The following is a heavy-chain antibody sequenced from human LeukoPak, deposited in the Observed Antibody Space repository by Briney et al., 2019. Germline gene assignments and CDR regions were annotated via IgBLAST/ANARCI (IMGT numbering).Heavy chain of an antibody. CDR1: GFTFSSYG. Sequence: RRSLRLSCAASGFTFSSYGMHWVSQAPGKGLEWVAVISYDGSNKYYTDSVKGRFTISRDNSKNTLYLQMNSLRAEDTAVYYCAKVAGITIFGVVIMDYYFDYWGQGTLVTVSS. J-gene: IGHJ4*02. CDR2: ISYDGSNK. V-gene: IGHV3-30*18. D-gene: IGHD3-3*01. CDR3: AKVAGITIFGVVIMDYYFDY.